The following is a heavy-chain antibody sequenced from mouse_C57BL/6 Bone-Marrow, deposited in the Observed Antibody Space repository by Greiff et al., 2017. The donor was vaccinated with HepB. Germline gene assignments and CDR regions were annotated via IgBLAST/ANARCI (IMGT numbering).Heavy chain of an antibody. CDR2: ISNLAYSI. J-gene: IGHJ1*03. D-gene: IGHD2-10*02. CDR1: GFTFSDYG. Sequence: EVMLVESGGGLVQPGGSLKLSCAASGFTFSDYGMAWVRQAPRKGPEWVAFISNLAYSIYYADTVTGRFTISRENAKNTLYLEMSSLRSEDTAMYYCARLPYGNYFYWYFDVWGTGTTVTVSS. CDR3: ARLPYGNYFYWYFDV. V-gene: IGHV5-15*01.